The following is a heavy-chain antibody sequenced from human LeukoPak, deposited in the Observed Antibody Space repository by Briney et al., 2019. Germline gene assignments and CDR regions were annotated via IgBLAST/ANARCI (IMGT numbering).Heavy chain of an antibody. D-gene: IGHD4-23*01. Sequence: QSGGSLRLSCAASGFTFSDYNMSWVRQAPGKGLEWVSAISGSGGSTYYADSVKGRVTISRDNSKNTLYLQMNSLRAEDTAVYYCAKDLVRTVAFDYWGQGTLVTVSS. CDR2: ISGSGGST. CDR3: AKDLVRTVAFDY. J-gene: IGHJ4*02. V-gene: IGHV3-23*01. CDR1: GFTFSDYN.